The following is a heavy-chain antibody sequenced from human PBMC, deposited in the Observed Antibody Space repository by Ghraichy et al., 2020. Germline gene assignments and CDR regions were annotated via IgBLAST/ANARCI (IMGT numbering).Heavy chain of an antibody. Sequence: SETLSLTCTVSGGSISSRRYYWGWVRQPPGKGLEWIGNILYSGSTYYNPSLKSRVTISADTSKNQFSLKLTSVTAADTAVYYCAIPHTGISGGSRFDPWGQGTLVTVSS. D-gene: IGHD1-20*01. CDR3: AIPHTGISGGSRFDP. CDR1: GGSISSRRYY. J-gene: IGHJ5*02. CDR2: ILYSGST. V-gene: IGHV4-39*01.